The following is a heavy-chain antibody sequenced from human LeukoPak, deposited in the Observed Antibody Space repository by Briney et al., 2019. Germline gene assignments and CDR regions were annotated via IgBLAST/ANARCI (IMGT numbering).Heavy chain of an antibody. D-gene: IGHD6-13*01. CDR1: GFTFSDYY. J-gene: IGHJ4*02. V-gene: IGHV3-11*01. CDR2: ISSGGGGVI. CDR3: ARDIAWQQLAVFDY. Sequence: GESLRLSCVASGFTFSDYYMSWIRQAPGKGLEWISYISSGGGGVIYYADSMKGRFTISRDNAKNSPYLQMNSLTAEDTAVYYCARDIAWQQLAVFDYWGQGTMVTVSS.